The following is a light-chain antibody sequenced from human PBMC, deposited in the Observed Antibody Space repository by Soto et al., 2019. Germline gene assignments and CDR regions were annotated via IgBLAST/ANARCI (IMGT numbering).Light chain of an antibody. CDR2: NAS. CDR1: QRVSTF. J-gene: IGKJ1*01. Sequence: ELVFTQSRATLYLSPGPRALLCLXXTQRVSTFLAWFQQKPGQPTRRLLYNASNRTTGIPARFSGSGSGTDLTPTTSSLEPEDFAVYYCQQRGDWPPITFGQGTKVDI. V-gene: IGKV3-11*01. CDR3: QQRGDWPPIT.